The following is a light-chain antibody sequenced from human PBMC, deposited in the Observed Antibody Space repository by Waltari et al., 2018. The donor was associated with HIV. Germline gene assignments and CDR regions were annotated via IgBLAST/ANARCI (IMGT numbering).Light chain of an antibody. V-gene: IGLV3-21*02. J-gene: IGLJ2*01. CDR2: DDR. CDR1: NIGSKT. Sequence: SYVLTQPPSVSVAPGQTARITCGGNNIGSKTVHWYQQRPGQAPVLVGFDDRDRPSGIPERFSGSSSGNTATLTISRVEAGHEADYYCQVWDSSANGVFGGGTKLTVL. CDR3: QVWDSSANGV.